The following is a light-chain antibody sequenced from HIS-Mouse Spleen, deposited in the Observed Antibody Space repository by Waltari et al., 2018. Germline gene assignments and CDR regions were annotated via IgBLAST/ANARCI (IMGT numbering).Light chain of an antibody. CDR1: QRISSY. CDR2: AAS. CDR3: QQSYSTLRT. V-gene: IGKV1-39*01. Sequence: DIQMTQSPSSLSASVGDRVTITFRASQRISSYLNWYQQKPGKAPKLLIYAASSLQSGVPSRFSGSGSGTDFTLTISSLQPEDFATYYCQQSYSTLRTFGPGTKVDIK. J-gene: IGKJ3*01.